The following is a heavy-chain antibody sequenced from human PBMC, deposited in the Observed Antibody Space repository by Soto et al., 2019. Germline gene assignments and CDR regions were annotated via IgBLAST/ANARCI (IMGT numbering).Heavy chain of an antibody. J-gene: IGHJ5*02. V-gene: IGHV4-39*07. CDR1: GGSISSSSYY. CDR2: IYHSGST. CDR3: ARVPAP. Sequence: SETLSLTCTVSGGSISSSSYYWGWIRQPPGKGLEWIGSIYHSGSTYYNPSLKSRVTISVDRSKNQFSLKLSSVTAADTAVYYCARVPAPWGKGTLVTVSS.